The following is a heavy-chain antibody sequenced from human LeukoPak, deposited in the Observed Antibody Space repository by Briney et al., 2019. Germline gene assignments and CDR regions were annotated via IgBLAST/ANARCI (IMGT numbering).Heavy chain of an antibody. CDR3: ARGEYSRSGLDY. J-gene: IGHJ4*02. CDR2: IYSGGST. D-gene: IGHD6-6*01. Sequence: GGSLRLSCAASGFTVSSNYMSWVRQAPGKGLEWVSVIYSGGSTYYADSVKGRFTISRDNSKNTLYLQMNSLRAEDTAVYYCARGEYSRSGLDYWGQGTLVTVSS. CDR1: GFTVSSNY. V-gene: IGHV3-53*01.